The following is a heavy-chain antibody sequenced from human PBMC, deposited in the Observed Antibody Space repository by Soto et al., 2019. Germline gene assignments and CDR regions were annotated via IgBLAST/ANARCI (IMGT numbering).Heavy chain of an antibody. J-gene: IGHJ4*02. Sequence: ASETLSLTCAVSGGYISSGGYSWGWIRQPPGKGLEWIGYIYHSVSTYYNPSLKSRVTISVDRSKNQFSLRLSSVTAADTAVYYCARVPDYWGQGTLVTVAS. CDR3: ARVPDY. CDR1: GGYISSGGYS. V-gene: IGHV4-30-2*01. CDR2: IYHSVST.